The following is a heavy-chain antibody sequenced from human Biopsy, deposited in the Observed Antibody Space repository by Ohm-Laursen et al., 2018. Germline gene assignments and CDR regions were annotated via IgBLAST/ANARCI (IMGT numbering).Heavy chain of an antibody. V-gene: IGHV4-59*08. D-gene: IGHD2-15*01. CDR3: ALETTYCSGNRCYPDGMDV. Sequence: GTLSLTCAVSGGSISGSSWSWIRQAPGKGLEWIGYISYSRDTNYNPSLKSRITISVDTSKNQLSLKLRSVTAADTAVYYCALETTYCSGNRCYPDGMDVWGQGTTVTVSS. CDR1: GGSISGSS. J-gene: IGHJ6*02. CDR2: ISYSRDT.